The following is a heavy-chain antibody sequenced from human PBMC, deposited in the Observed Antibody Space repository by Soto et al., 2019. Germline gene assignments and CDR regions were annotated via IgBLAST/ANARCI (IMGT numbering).Heavy chain of an antibody. D-gene: IGHD4-17*01. J-gene: IGHJ4*02. Sequence: SVKVSCKASGGTFSSYAISRVRQAPGQGLEWMGGIIPIFGTANYAQKFQGRVTITADESTSTAYMELSSLRSEDTAVYYCASPHDYGDYGAWGYWGQGTLVTVSS. CDR3: ASPHDYGDYGAWGY. CDR1: GGTFSSYA. V-gene: IGHV1-69*13. CDR2: IIPIFGTA.